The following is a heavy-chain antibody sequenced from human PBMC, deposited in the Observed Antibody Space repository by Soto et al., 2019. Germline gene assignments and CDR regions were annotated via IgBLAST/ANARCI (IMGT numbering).Heavy chain of an antibody. CDR2: INPSGGST. CDR3: ARASGSGRYRFAA. J-gene: IGHJ4*02. D-gene: IGHD1-26*01. V-gene: IGHV1-46*03. CDR1: GHTYTRYY. Sequence: ASVNVSCKASGHTYTRYYMHWVRQAPGQGLEWMGIINPSGGSTSYAQKFQGRVTMTRDTSTSTVYMELSSLRSEDTAVYYCARASGSGRYRFAAGGQGPLVT.